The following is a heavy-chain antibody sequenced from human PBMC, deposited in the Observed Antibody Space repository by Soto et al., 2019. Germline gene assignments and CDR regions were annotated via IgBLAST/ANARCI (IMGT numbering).Heavy chain of an antibody. V-gene: IGHV4-30-4*01. Sequence: PSETLSLTCTVSGGSISSGDYYWSWIRQPPGKGLEWIGYIYYSGSTYYNPSLKSRVTISVDTSKNQFSLKLSSVTAADTAVYYCARAAYYDILTGYIDFDYWGQGTLVTVS. J-gene: IGHJ4*02. D-gene: IGHD3-9*01. CDR2: IYYSGST. CDR3: ARAAYYDILTGYIDFDY. CDR1: GGSISSGDYY.